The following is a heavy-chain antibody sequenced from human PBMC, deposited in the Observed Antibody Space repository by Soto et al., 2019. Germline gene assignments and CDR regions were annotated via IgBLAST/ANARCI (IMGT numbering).Heavy chain of an antibody. D-gene: IGHD1-20*01. CDR1: GFTFSSYA. V-gene: IGHV3-23*01. Sequence: GGSLRLSCAASGFTFSSYAMSWVRQAPGKGLEWVSAISGSGGSTYYADSVKGRFTISRDNSKNTLYLQMNSLRAEDTAVYYCAKGPYNWNYYYYGMDVRGQGTTVTVSS. CDR3: AKGPYNWNYYYYGMDV. J-gene: IGHJ6*02. CDR2: ISGSGGST.